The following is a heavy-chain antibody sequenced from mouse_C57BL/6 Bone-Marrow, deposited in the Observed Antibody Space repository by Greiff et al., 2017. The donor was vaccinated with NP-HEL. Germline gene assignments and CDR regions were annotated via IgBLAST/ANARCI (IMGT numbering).Heavy chain of an antibody. J-gene: IGHJ1*03. CDR3: ALYYGSSYVYWYFDV. CDR1: GYTFTDHT. V-gene: IGHV1-78*01. CDR2: IYPSDGST. D-gene: IGHD1-1*01. Sequence: VQVVESDAELVKPGASVKISCKVSGYTFTDHTIHWMKQRPEQGLEWIGYIYPSDGSTKYNEKFKGKATLTADKSSSTAYMQLNSLTSEDSAVYFCALYYGSSYVYWYFDVWGTGTTVTVSS.